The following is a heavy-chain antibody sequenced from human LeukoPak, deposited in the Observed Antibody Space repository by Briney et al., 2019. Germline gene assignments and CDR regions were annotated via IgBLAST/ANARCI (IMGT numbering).Heavy chain of an antibody. Sequence: SETLSLTCTVSGGSISSSSYYWGWIRQPPGKGLEWIGSIYYRGSTYYNPSLKSRVTISVDTSKNQFSLKLSSVTAADTAVYYCAREGSRRLYMDVWGRGTTVTVSS. CDR3: AREGSRRLYMDV. V-gene: IGHV4-39*07. J-gene: IGHJ6*03. CDR2: IYYRGST. CDR1: GGSISSSSYY. D-gene: IGHD6-25*01.